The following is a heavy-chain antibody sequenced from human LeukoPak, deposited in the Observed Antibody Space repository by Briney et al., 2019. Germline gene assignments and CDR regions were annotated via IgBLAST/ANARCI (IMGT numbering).Heavy chain of an antibody. J-gene: IGHJ4*02. Sequence: WGSLRLSCAASGFTFSSYEMNWVRQAPGKGLEWVSYISSSGSTIYYADSVKGRFTISRDNAKNSLYLQMNSLRAEDTAVYYCARGAPGDYVWGSYRYTLTYYFDYWGQGTLVTVSS. CDR1: GFTFSSYE. CDR3: ARGAPGDYVWGSYRYTLTYYFDY. D-gene: IGHD3-16*02. V-gene: IGHV3-48*03. CDR2: ISSSGSTI.